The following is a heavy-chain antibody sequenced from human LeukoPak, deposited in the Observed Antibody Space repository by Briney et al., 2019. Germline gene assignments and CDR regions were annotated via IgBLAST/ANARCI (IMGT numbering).Heavy chain of an antibody. V-gene: IGHV4-39*01. D-gene: IGHD4-23*01. Sequence: SETLSLTCTVSGGSISSSSYYWGWIRQPPGKGLEWIGSIYYSGSTYYNPSLKSRVTISVDTSKNQFSLKLSSVTATDTAVYYCARRIVVTRGFDYWGQGTLVTVSS. CDR1: GGSISSSSYY. CDR3: ARRIVVTRGFDY. CDR2: IYYSGST. J-gene: IGHJ4*02.